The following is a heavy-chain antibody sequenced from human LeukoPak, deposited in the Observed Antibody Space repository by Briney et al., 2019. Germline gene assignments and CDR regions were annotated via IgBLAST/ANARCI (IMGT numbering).Heavy chain of an antibody. Sequence: SETLSLTCTVSGGSINSYYWSWIRQPAGKGLEWLGRIYTSGSTNYNPSLKSRVTMSVDTSKTQFSLKLSSVTAADTAVYYCARAMGSVLLWFGELLDYWGQGTLVTVSS. CDR2: IYTSGST. D-gene: IGHD3-10*01. CDR3: ARAMGSVLLWFGELLDY. V-gene: IGHV4-4*07. CDR1: GGSINSYY. J-gene: IGHJ4*02.